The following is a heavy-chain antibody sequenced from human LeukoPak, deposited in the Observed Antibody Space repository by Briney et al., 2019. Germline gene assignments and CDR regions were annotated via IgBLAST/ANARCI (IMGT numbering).Heavy chain of an antibody. D-gene: IGHD2-21*02. V-gene: IGHV3-66*01. CDR2: IYSGGST. J-gene: IGHJ6*02. CDR3: ARGGVTRGYYYYGMDV. Sequence: GGSLRLSCAVSGFTVSSHYMSWVRRAPGKGLEWVSVIYSGGSTYYADSVKGRFTISRDNSKNTLYLQMNSLRAEDTAVYYCARGGVTRGYYYYGMDVWGQGTTVTVSS. CDR1: GFTVSSHY.